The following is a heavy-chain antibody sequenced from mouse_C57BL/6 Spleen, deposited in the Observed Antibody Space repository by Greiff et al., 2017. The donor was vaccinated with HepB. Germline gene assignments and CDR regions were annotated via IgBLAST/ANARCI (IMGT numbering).Heavy chain of an antibody. Sequence: EVQVVESGGDLVKPGGSLKLSCAASGFTFSSYGMSWVRQTPDKRLEWGATISSGGSYTYYPDSVKGQFPISRDNAKNTLYLQMSSLKSEDTAMYYCARHNGNFAWFAYWGQGTLVTVSA. V-gene: IGHV5-6*01. D-gene: IGHD2-1*01. CDR1: GFTFSSYG. CDR3: ARHNGNFAWFAY. J-gene: IGHJ3*01. CDR2: ISSGGSYT.